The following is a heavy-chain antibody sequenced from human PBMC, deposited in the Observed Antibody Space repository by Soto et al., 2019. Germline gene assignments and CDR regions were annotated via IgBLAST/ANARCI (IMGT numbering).Heavy chain of an antibody. Sequence: HPGGSLRLSCAASGFTFSSYAMSWVRQAPGKGLEWVSAISGSGGSTYYADSAKGRFTISRDNSKNTLYLQMNSLRAEDTAVYYCAKDRSSSSVSLSWFDPWGQGTLVTVSS. V-gene: IGHV3-23*01. D-gene: IGHD6-6*01. CDR1: GFTFSSYA. J-gene: IGHJ5*02. CDR2: ISGSGGST. CDR3: AKDRSSSSVSLSWFDP.